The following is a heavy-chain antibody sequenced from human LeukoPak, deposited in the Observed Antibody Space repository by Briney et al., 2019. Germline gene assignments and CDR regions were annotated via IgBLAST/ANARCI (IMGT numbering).Heavy chain of an antibody. D-gene: IGHD3-9*01. CDR2: ISSSGSTI. Sequence: PGGSLRLSCAASGFTFSSYEMNWVRQAPGKGLEWVSYISSSGSTIYYADSVKGRFTISRDNSKNTLYLQMNSLRAEDTAEYYCAKELLRYYDILTGYWFDYWGQGTLVTVSS. V-gene: IGHV3-48*03. CDR3: AKELLRYYDILTGYWFDY. J-gene: IGHJ4*02. CDR1: GFTFSSYE.